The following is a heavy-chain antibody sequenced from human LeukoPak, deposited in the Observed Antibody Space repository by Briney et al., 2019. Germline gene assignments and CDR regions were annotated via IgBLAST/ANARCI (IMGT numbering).Heavy chain of an antibody. J-gene: IGHJ5*02. V-gene: IGHV4-34*01. CDR3: ARGSTGPRLRS. CDR1: GGSLNDYY. Sequence: SETLSLTCAVYGGSLNDYYWSWIRQPPGKGLEWVGEISHSGSTNYNPSLKSRVTISEDTSKNQFSLRLNSVTAADTAVYYCARGSTGPRLRSWGQGTLVTVSS. D-gene: IGHD4-11*01. CDR2: ISHSGST.